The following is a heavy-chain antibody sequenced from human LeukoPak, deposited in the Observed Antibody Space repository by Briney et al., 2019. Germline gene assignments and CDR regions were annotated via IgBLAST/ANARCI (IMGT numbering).Heavy chain of an antibody. J-gene: IGHJ6*02. D-gene: IGHD6-19*01. CDR2: TYYRSKWYN. V-gene: IGHV6-1*01. CDR3: ASQQWLLLSRADPVQRAHYGMDV. Sequence: SQTLSLTCAISGDSVSSNSAAWNWIRQSPSRGLEWLGRTYYRSKWYNDYAVSVKSRITINPDTSKNQFSLQLNSVTPEDTAVYYCASQQWLLLSRADPVQRAHYGMDVWGQGTTVAVSS. CDR1: GDSVSSNSAA.